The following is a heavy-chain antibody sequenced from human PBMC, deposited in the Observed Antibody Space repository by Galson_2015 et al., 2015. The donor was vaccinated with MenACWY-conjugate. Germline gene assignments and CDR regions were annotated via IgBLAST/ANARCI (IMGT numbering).Heavy chain of an antibody. Sequence: SLRLSCAASGFTFSSFSMNRVRQAPGKGLEWVSYISSSSATIYYADSVKGRFTISRDHSNNSLYLQMNRLRAEDSAVYYWARGLCVFYWGQRTPVTVS. D-gene: IGHD3-16*01. J-gene: IGHJ4*02. CDR3: ARGLCVFY. V-gene: IGHV3-48*04. CDR1: GFTFSSFS. CDR2: ISSSSATI.